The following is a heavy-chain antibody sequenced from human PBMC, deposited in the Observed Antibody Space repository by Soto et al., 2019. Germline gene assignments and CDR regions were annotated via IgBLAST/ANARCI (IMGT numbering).Heavy chain of an antibody. CDR3: ARGGDDSKVRRT. V-gene: IGHV4-59*12. J-gene: IGHJ5*02. CDR1: GGSISSYY. CDR2: IYYSGST. D-gene: IGHD3-10*01. Sequence: PSETLSLTCTVSGGSISSYYWSWIRQPPGKGLEWIGYIYYSGSTNYNPSLKSRVTTSVDTSKNQFSLKLGSVTAADTAVYYCARGGDDSKVRRTWGQGTLDTVSS.